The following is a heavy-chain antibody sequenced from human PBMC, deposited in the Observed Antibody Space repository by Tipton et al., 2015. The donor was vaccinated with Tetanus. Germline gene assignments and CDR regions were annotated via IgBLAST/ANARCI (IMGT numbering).Heavy chain of an antibody. V-gene: IGHV3-23*01. D-gene: IGHD6-19*01. J-gene: IGHJ4*02. Sequence: SLRLSCAAPGFSLSDYAINWVRQAPGKGLEWVSGISGDSSQIYYANSVRGRFTISRDNSKNTAYLQMDSLRVEDTALYYCRAEAGTDYWGQGTLVTASS. CDR2: ISGDSSQI. CDR3: RAEAGTDY. CDR1: GFSLSDYA.